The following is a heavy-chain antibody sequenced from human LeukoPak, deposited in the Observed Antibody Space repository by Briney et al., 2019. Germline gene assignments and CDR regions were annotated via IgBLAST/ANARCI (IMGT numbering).Heavy chain of an antibody. D-gene: IGHD2-2*01. CDR1: GGSISSSSYY. Sequence: SETLSLTCTVSGGSISSSSYYWSWIRQPAGKGLEWIGRIYTSGSTNYNPSLKSRVTMSVDTSKNQFSLKLSSVTAADTAVYYCARDRYQLLGFDPWGQGTLVTVSS. V-gene: IGHV4-61*02. CDR2: IYTSGST. J-gene: IGHJ5*02. CDR3: ARDRYQLLGFDP.